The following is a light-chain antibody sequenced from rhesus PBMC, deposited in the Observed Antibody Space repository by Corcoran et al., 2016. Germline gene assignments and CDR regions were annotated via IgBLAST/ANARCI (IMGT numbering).Light chain of an antibody. CDR1: QSVGSN. CDR3: QQSSNLLT. V-gene: IGKV3-24*04. CDR2: DAS. Sequence: ETVVTQSPATLSLSPGERATLSCRASQSVGSNLAWYQQKPGKAPKLLIYDASSRATGIPDRFSGSGSGTDFTLTISSLETEDVGVYYCQQSSNLLTFGGGTKVEIK. J-gene: IGKJ4*01.